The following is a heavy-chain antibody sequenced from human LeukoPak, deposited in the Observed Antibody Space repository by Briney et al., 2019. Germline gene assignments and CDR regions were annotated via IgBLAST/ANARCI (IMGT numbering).Heavy chain of an antibody. CDR2: INHSGST. Sequence: KPSETLSLTCAVYGGSFSGYYWSWIRQPPGKGLEWIGEINHSGSTNYNPSLKSRVTISVDTSKNQFSLKTSSVTAADAAVYDCARGHNSARRDFDDCGQGTLVSVSS. CDR3: ARGHNSARRDFDD. J-gene: IGHJ4*02. V-gene: IGHV4-34*01. D-gene: IGHD4-23*01. CDR1: GGSFSGYY.